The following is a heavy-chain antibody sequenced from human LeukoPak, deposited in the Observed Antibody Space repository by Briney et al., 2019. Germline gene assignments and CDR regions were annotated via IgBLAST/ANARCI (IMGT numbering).Heavy chain of an antibody. J-gene: IGHJ4*02. V-gene: IGHV3-66*01. CDR1: GFTVSSNS. CDR3: ARDGRFPPEVLPRYFDY. CDR2: IYSGGST. Sequence: GGSLRLSCAASGFTVSSNSMSWVRQAPGKGLEWVSVIYSGGSTYYADSVKVRFTISRDNSKNTLYLQMNSLRAEDTAVYYCARDGRFPPEVLPRYFDYWGQGTLVTVPS. D-gene: IGHD1-26*01.